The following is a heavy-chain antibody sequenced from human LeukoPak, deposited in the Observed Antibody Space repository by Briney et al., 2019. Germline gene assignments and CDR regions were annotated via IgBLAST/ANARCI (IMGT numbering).Heavy chain of an antibody. CDR3: AKDHVVVVAATGY. J-gene: IGHJ4*02. D-gene: IGHD2-15*01. CDR2: ISGSGGST. CDR1: GFTFSSYA. V-gene: IGHV3-23*01. Sequence: GGSLRLSCAASGFTFSSYAMSWVRQAPGKGLEWASAISGSGGSTYYADSVKGRFTISRDNSKNTLYLQMNSLRAEDTAVYYCAKDHVVVVAATGYWGQGTLVTVSS.